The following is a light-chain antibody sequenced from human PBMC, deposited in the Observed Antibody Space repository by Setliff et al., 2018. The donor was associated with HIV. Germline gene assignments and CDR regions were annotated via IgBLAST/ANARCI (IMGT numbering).Light chain of an antibody. CDR1: SSDVGGYNY. CDR3: SSYTSSSPRYG. J-gene: IGLJ1*01. CDR2: EVS. V-gene: IGLV2-14*01. Sequence: QSVLTQPASVSGSPGQSITISCTGTSSDVGGYNYVSWYQQHPGKAPKLMIYEVSNRPSGVSDRFSGSRSGNTASLTISGLQTEDEADYFCSSYTSSSPRYGFGTGTKVTVL.